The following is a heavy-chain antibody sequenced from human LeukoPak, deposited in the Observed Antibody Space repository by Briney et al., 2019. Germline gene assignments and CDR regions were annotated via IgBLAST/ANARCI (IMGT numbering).Heavy chain of an antibody. J-gene: IGHJ3*02. CDR2: IIPIFGTA. D-gene: IGHD2-2*02. CDR1: GGTFSSYA. V-gene: IGHV1-69*05. CDR3: AREGYCSSTSCYTGYDAFDI. Sequence: GASVKVSCKASGGTFSSYAISWVRQAPGQGLEWMGGIIPIFGTANYAQKFQGRVTITTDESTSTAYMEPSSLRSEDTAVYYCAREGYCSSTSCYTGYDAFDIWGQGTMVTVSS.